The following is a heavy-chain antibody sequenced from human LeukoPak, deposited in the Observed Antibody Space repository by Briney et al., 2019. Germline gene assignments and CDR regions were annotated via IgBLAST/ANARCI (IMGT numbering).Heavy chain of an antibody. Sequence: GGSLRLSCAASEFTFSSYGMSWVRQAPGKGLEWVSAISGGGESTYYADSVKGRFTISRDNSNHTLYLQMNSLRADDTAVYYCAKDRGRYARLGFDCWGQGTLVTVSS. CDR3: AKDRGRYARLGFDC. CDR1: EFTFSSYG. D-gene: IGHD3-16*01. CDR2: ISGGGEST. V-gene: IGHV3-23*01. J-gene: IGHJ4*02.